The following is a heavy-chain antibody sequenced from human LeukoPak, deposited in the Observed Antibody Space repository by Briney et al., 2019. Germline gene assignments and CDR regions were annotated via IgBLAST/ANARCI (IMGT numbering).Heavy chain of an antibody. Sequence: QPGGSLRLSCAASGFTFDDYAMHWVRQAPGKGLEWVSLISGDGGSTYYADSVKGRFTISRDNSKNSLYLQMNSLRTEDTALYYCAKVGQQLVQMGYFDYWGQGTLVTVSS. D-gene: IGHD6-13*01. CDR1: GFTFDDYA. J-gene: IGHJ4*02. V-gene: IGHV3-43*02. CDR3: AKVGQQLVQMGYFDY. CDR2: ISGDGGST.